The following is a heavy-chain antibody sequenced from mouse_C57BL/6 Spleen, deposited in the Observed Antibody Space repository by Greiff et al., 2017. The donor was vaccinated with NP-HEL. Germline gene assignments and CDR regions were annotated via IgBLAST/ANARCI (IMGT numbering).Heavy chain of an antibody. V-gene: IGHV5-17*01. CDR2: ISSGSSTI. Sequence: EVQLVESGGGLVKPGGSLKLSCAASGFTFSDYGMHWVRQAPEKGLEWVAYISSGSSTIYYADTVKGRFTISRDNAKNTLFLQMTSLRSEDTAMYYCARRSSWYYFDYWGQGTTLTVSS. CDR1: GFTFSDYG. D-gene: IGHD1-1*01. CDR3: ARRSSWYYFDY. J-gene: IGHJ2*01.